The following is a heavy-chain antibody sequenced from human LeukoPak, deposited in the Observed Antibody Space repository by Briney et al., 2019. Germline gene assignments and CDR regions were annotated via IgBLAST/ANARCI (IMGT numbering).Heavy chain of an antibody. J-gene: IGHJ4*02. D-gene: IGHD6-19*01. CDR2: ISGSGGST. CDR3: AKAASYSSGWYLNS. V-gene: IGHV3-23*01. CDR1: GFTFSSYA. Sequence: GGSLRLSCAASGFTFSSYAMSGVRQAPGKGLEWVSAISGSGGSTYYADSVKGRFTISRDNSKNTLYLQMNSLRAEDTAVYYCAKAASYSSGWYLNSWGQGTLVTVSS.